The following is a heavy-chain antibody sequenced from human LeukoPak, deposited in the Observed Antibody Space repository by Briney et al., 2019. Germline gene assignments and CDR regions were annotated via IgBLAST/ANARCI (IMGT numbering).Heavy chain of an antibody. CDR3: AREDYDSSGYQEFDY. D-gene: IGHD3-22*01. J-gene: IGHJ4*02. CDR1: GFTFSSYS. V-gene: IGHV3-21*01. Sequence: GGCLRLSCAASGFTFSSYSMNWVRQAPGKGLEWVSSISSSSSYIYYADSVKGRFTISRDNAKNSLYLQMNSLRAEDTAVYYCAREDYDSSGYQEFDYWGQGTLVTVSS. CDR2: ISSSSSYI.